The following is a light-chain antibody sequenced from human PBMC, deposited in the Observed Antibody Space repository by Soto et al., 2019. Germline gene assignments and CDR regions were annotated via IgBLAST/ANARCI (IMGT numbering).Light chain of an antibody. V-gene: IGLV2-11*01. CDR3: KSYAGSNTYV. CDR2: DVS. J-gene: IGLJ1*01. CDR1: SSDVGRYNY. Sequence: QSALTQPRSVSGSPGQSVSISCTGTSSDVGRYNYVSWYQQHPGKAPKLMIYDVSERPSGVPDRFSGSKSGNTASLTVSGLQAADEADYFCKSYAGSNTYVFGSGTKVTVL.